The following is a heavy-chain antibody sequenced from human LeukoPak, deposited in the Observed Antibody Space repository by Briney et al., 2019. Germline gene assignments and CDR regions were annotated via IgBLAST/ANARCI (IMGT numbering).Heavy chain of an antibody. V-gene: IGHV3-7*01. CDR1: GFTFTTYW. J-gene: IGHJ5*02. CDR2: IKQDGTEK. CDR3: ARDYWNYRFDP. D-gene: IGHD1-7*01. Sequence: QPGGSLRLSCAASGFTFTTYWMGWVRQAPGKGLEWVANIKQDGTEKYYVDSVKGRFTISRDDAKNSLYLQMNSLRAGDTAVYYCARDYWNYRFDPWGQGTLVTVSS.